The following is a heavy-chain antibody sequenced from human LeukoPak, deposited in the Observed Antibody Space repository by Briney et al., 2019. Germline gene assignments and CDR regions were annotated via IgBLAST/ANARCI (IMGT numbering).Heavy chain of an antibody. Sequence: GGSLRLSCAASGFTFSSYGMHWVRQAPGKGLEWVAVISYDGSNKYYADSVKGRFTISRDKSKNTLYLQMNSLRAEDTAVYYCARGTPGWWELYYYFDYWGQGTLVTVSS. CDR2: ISYDGSNK. CDR1: GFTFSSYG. V-gene: IGHV3-30*03. CDR3: ARGTPGWWELYYYFDY. J-gene: IGHJ4*02. D-gene: IGHD1-26*01.